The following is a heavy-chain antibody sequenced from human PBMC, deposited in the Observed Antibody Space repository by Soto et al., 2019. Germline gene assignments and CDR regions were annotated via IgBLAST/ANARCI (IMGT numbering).Heavy chain of an antibody. D-gene: IGHD3-22*01. CDR1: GFTFSSYG. J-gene: IGHJ3*02. V-gene: IGHV3-30*18. Sequence: QVQLVESGGGVVQPGRSLRLSCAASGFTFSSYGMHWVRQAPGKGLDWVAVISYDGSNKYYADSVKGRFTISRDNSKNTLYLQMNSLRAEDTAVYYCAKGATDYYDSSGYYYVGDAFDIWGQGTMVTVSS. CDR3: AKGATDYYDSSGYYYVGDAFDI. CDR2: ISYDGSNK.